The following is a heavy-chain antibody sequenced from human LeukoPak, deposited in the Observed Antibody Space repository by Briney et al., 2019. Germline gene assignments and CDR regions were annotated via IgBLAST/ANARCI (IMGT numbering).Heavy chain of an antibody. CDR3: ARERGHTVGAHFDY. D-gene: IGHD5-12*01. V-gene: IGHV1-46*01. CDR2: INPSGGGT. J-gene: IGHJ4*02. CDR1: GYTFTTYY. Sequence: ASVKVSCKASGYTFTTYYMHWVRQAPGQGLEWMGIINPSGGGTTYGQSFQGRVTMTRDTSTSTVYMELSSLRSEDTAVYYCARERGHTVGAHFDYWGQGTLVTVSS.